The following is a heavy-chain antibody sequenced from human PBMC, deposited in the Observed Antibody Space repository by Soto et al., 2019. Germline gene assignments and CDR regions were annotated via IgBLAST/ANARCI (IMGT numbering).Heavy chain of an antibody. CDR3: ARGSSSSNYYYYGRDV. Sequence: SQTLSLTCATSGDSVSSNSAAWNWIRQSPSRGLEWLGRTYYRSKWYNDYAVSVKSRITINPDASKNQFSLQLNSVTPEDTAVFYCARGSSSSNYYYYGRDVWGQGTTVTVSS. D-gene: IGHD6-6*01. V-gene: IGHV6-1*01. J-gene: IGHJ6*02. CDR1: GDSVSSNSAA. CDR2: TYYRSKWYN.